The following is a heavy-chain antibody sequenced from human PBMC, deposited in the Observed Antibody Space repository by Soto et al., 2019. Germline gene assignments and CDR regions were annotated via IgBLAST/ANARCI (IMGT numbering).Heavy chain of an antibody. V-gene: IGHV1-69*13. D-gene: IGHD4-17*01. J-gene: IGHJ6*02. CDR1: GGTFSSYA. Sequence: SVKVSCKASGGTFSSYAISWVRQAPGRGLEWMGGIIPIFGTANYAQKFQGRVTITADESTSTAYMELSSLRSEDTAVYYCARERVKSTTYYYYGMDVWGQGTTVTVSS. CDR3: ARERVKSTTYYYYGMDV. CDR2: IIPIFGTA.